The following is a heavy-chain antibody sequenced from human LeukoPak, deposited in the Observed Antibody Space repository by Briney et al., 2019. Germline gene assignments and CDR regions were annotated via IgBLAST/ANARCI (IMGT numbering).Heavy chain of an antibody. CDR3: AHARRDFWSGYLMTTLFDY. CDR1: GFSLSTSGVG. D-gene: IGHD3-3*01. CDR2: IYWNDDK. Sequence: ESGPTLVNPTQTLTLTCTFSGFSLSTSGVGVGWIRQPPGKALEWLALIYWNDDKRYSPSLKSRLTITKDTSKNQVVLTMTNMDLVDTATYYCAHARRDFWSGYLMTTLFDYWGQGTLVTVSS. J-gene: IGHJ4*02. V-gene: IGHV2-5*01.